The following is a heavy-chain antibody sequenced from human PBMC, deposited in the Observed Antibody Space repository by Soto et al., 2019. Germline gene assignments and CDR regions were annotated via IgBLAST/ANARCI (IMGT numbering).Heavy chain of an antibody. V-gene: IGHV4-59*01. CDR3: ARSLWFGEWPNYYYYGMDV. CDR2: IYYSGST. Sequence: PSETLSLTCTVSGGSISSYYWSWIRQPPGKGLEWIGYIYYSGSTNYNPSLKSRVTISVDTSKNQFSLKLSSVTAADTAVYYCARSLWFGEWPNYYYYGMDVWGQGTTVTVSS. D-gene: IGHD3-10*01. J-gene: IGHJ6*02. CDR1: GGSISSYY.